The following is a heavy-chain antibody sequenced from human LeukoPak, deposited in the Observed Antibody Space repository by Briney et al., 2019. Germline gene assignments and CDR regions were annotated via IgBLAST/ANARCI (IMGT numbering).Heavy chain of an antibody. Sequence: ASVKVSCKASGYTFTSYGISWVRQAPGQGLEWMGWISAYNGNTDYAQKLQGRVTMTTDTSTSIAYMELRSLRSDDTAVYYCARRIVGASALDYWGQGTLVTVSS. CDR1: GYTFTSYG. D-gene: IGHD1-26*01. CDR2: ISAYNGNT. CDR3: ARRIVGASALDY. V-gene: IGHV1-18*01. J-gene: IGHJ4*02.